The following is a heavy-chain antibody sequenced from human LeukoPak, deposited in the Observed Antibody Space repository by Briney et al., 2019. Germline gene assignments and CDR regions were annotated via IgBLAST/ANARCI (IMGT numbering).Heavy chain of an antibody. D-gene: IGHD6-6*01. CDR1: GFTFSSYA. CDR2: ISSNGGST. CDR3: ARAVYSSSSSLDY. V-gene: IGHV3-64*01. Sequence: GGSLRLSCAASGFTFSSYAMHWVRQAPGKGLEYVSAISSNGGSTYYANSVKGRFTISRDNSKNTLYLQMGSLRAEDMAVYYCARAVYSSSSSLDYWGRGTLVTVSS. J-gene: IGHJ4*02.